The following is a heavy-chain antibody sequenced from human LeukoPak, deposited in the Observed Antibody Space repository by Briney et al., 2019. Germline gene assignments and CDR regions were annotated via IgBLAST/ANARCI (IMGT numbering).Heavy chain of an antibody. V-gene: IGHV3-64*01. CDR2: ISSNGDST. J-gene: IGHJ4*02. CDR3: ARVQNMGSYDF. Sequence: GGSLRLSCAASGFSFSSYAMHWVRQAPGKGLEYVSAISSNGDSTFYANPVRGRFTISRDNSKSTLDLQMGSLRAEDMAVYYCARVQNMGSYDFWGQGTLVTVSS. D-gene: IGHD5-18*01. CDR1: GFSFSSYA.